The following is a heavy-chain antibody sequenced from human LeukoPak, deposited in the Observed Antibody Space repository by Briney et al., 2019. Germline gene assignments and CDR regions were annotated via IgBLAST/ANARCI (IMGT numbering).Heavy chain of an antibody. Sequence: SETLSLTCAVCGGSFSGYYWSWIRQPPGKGLEWIGEINHSGSTNYNPSLKSRVTISVDTSKNQFSLKLSSVTAADTAVYYCARYGNYGDYGYWGQGTLVTVSS. CDR1: GGSFSGYY. CDR2: INHSGST. V-gene: IGHV4-34*01. CDR3: ARYGNYGDYGY. D-gene: IGHD4-17*01. J-gene: IGHJ4*02.